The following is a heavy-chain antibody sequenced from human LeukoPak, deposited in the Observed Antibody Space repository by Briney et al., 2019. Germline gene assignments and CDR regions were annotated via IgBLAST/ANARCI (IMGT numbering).Heavy chain of an antibody. D-gene: IGHD2-15*01. CDR2: IRSKAYGGTT. CDR1: GFTFGDYA. CDR3: TRDLVAPPGIRFDY. V-gene: IGHV3-49*04. Sequence: EPGGSLRLSCTASGFTFGDYAMSWVRQAPGKGLEWVGFIRSKAYGGTTEYAASVKGRFTISRDDSKSIAYLQMNSLKTEDTAVYYCTRDLVAPPGIRFDYWGQGTLVTVSS. J-gene: IGHJ4*02.